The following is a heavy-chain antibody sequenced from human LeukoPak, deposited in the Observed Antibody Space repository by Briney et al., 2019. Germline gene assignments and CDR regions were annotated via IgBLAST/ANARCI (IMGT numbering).Heavy chain of an antibody. CDR3: ARGQAGTLDFDY. J-gene: IGHJ4*02. CDR2: MNPNSGNT. CDR1: GYTFTSYD. V-gene: IGHV1-8*01. Sequence: GASVKVPCKASGYTFTSYDINWVRQATGQGLEWMGWMNPNSGNTGYARKFQGRVTMTRNTSISTAYMELSSLRSEDTAVYYCARGQAGTLDFDYWGQGTLVTVSS. D-gene: IGHD1-1*01.